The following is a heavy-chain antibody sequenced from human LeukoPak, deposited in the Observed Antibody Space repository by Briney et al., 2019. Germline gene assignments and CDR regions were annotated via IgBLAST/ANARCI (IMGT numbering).Heavy chain of an antibody. J-gene: IGHJ4*02. CDR1: GGSFSGYY. CDR3: ARARENDY. V-gene: IGHV4-34*01. Sequence: SETLSLTCAVYGGSFSGYYGSWIRQPPGKGLEWIGEINHSGSTNYNPSLKSRVTISVDTSKNQCSLKLSSVTAADTAVYYCARARENDYWGQGTLVTVSS. CDR2: INHSGST. D-gene: IGHD5-24*01.